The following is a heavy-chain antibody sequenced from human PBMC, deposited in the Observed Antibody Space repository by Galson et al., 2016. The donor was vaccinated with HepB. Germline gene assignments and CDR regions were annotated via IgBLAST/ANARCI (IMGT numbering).Heavy chain of an antibody. CDR3: AKDRNSVIVVGDNWFDP. Sequence: SLRLSCAASGFTFSSYAMHWVRQAPGKGLEWVAVISYDGSNKYYADSVKGRFTMSRDNSKNTLYLQMDSLRAEDTAVYYCAKDRNSVIVVGDNWFDPWGQGSLVTVSS. J-gene: IGHJ5*02. CDR2: ISYDGSNK. D-gene: IGHD3-22*01. V-gene: IGHV3-30-3*01. CDR1: GFTFSSYA.